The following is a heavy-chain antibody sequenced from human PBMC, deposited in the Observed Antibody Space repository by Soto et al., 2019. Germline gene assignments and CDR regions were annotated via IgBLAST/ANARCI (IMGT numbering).Heavy chain of an antibody. D-gene: IGHD2-8*01. CDR2: INHSGST. J-gene: IGHJ5*02. V-gene: IGHV4-34*01. CDR1: GGSFSGYY. Sequence: LSLTCAVYGGSFSGYYWSWIRQPPGKGLEWIGEINHSGSTYYNPSLKSRVTISVDTSKNQFSLKLSSVTAADTAVYYCARVGVRANWFDPWGQGTLVTVSS. CDR3: ARVGVRANWFDP.